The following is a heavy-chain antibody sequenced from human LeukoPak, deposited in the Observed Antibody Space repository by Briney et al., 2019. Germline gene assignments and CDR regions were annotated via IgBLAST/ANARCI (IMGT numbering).Heavy chain of an antibody. Sequence: PGGSLRLSCAAPGFTFSSDWMSWVRQAPGKGREWVANIKQDGSEKYYVDSVKGRFTISRDNAQTSLYLKMNSLSAEDTAVYYCATSPPLDYWGQGTLVTVSS. CDR2: IKQDGSEK. CDR1: GFTFSSDW. CDR3: ATSPPLDY. V-gene: IGHV3-7*05. J-gene: IGHJ4*02.